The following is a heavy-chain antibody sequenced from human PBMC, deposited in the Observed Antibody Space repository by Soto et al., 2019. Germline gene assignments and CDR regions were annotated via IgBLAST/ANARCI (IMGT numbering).Heavy chain of an antibody. J-gene: IGHJ4*02. CDR3: SRGILV. CDR1: GGSMNSGGYC. V-gene: IGHV4-31*03. D-gene: IGHD2-15*01. CDR2: ISYGGTT. Sequence: QVQLQESGPGLVKPSQTLSLTCTVSGGSMNSGGYCWNWIRQHPGEGLEWIGCISYGGTTSYNPSLKSRLTLSVHTSKNQSSLMLNSVTAAATAVYYCSRGILVWGQGTLITVSS.